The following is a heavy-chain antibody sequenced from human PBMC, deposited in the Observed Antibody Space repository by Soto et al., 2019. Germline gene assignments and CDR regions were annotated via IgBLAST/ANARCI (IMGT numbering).Heavy chain of an antibody. Sequence: QVQLQESGPGLVKPSETLSLTCTVSGGSISSYYWSWIRQPPGKGLEWIGYIDYIGSTNYNPSLKSRGTISVDTSKTQFALKLSSVTAADTAVYYCARGPTPRATDWGQGTLVTVSS. CDR1: GGSISSYY. CDR2: IDYIGST. CDR3: ARGPTPRATD. J-gene: IGHJ4*02. V-gene: IGHV4-59*01. D-gene: IGHD3-10*01.